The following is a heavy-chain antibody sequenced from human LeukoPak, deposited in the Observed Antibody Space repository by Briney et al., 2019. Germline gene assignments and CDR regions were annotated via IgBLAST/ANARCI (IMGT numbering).Heavy chain of an antibody. CDR1: GGTFSSYA. CDR3: ARLGYCSSTSRCPYYYDSSGHTEIDY. J-gene: IGHJ4*02. CDR2: ISPIFGAA. D-gene: IGHD3-22*01. Sequence: SVKVSCKASGGTFSSYAISWVRQAPGQGLEWMGGISPIFGAANYAQKFQGRVTITADESTSTAYMELSSLRSEDTAVYYCARLGYCSSTSRCPYYYDSSGHTEIDYWGQGTLVTVSS. V-gene: IGHV1-69*01.